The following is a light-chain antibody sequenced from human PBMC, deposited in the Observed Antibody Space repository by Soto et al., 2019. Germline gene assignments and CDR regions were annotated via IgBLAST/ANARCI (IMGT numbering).Light chain of an antibody. V-gene: IGKV3-20*01. Sequence: EIVLTQSPGTLSLSPGERATLSCRASQSINNRYLAWYQHNPGQAPRLLIFAASSRATGIPDTFSGSGSGTDFTFTISRLEPEDFAVYYCQQFGSSPGFTFGPGTKVDIK. J-gene: IGKJ3*01. CDR2: AAS. CDR3: QQFGSSPGFT. CDR1: QSINNRY.